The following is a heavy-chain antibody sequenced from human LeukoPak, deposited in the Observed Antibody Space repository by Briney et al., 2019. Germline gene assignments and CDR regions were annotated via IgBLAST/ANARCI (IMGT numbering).Heavy chain of an antibody. V-gene: IGHV3-66*01. CDR3: ARSYSNHLFGMDV. Sequence: GSLRLSSSASGFTVSSYYMTWVRQAPGKGLEWVSVMYSGGSTYYADSVKGRVAISRDNSQNTVFLQMNSVRVEDTAVYYCARSYSNHLFGMDVWGQGTAVTVSS. D-gene: IGHD4-11*01. J-gene: IGHJ6*02. CDR2: MYSGGST. CDR1: GFTVSSYY.